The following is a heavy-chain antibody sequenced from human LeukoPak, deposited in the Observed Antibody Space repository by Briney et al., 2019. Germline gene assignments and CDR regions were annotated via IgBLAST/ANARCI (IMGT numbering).Heavy chain of an antibody. V-gene: IGHV3-7*01. CDR3: ARGPARYCGGDCYYIY. Sequence: GSLRLSCAASGFTFSSYWMSWVRQAPGKGLEWVANIKQDGSEKYYVDSVKGRFTISRDNAKNSLYLQMNSLRAEDTAVYYCARGPARYCGGDCYYIYWGQGTLVTVSS. CDR1: GFTFSSYW. D-gene: IGHD2-21*02. CDR2: IKQDGSEK. J-gene: IGHJ4*02.